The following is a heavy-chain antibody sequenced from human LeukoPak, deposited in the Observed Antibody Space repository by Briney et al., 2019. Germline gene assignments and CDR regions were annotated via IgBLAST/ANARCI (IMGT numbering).Heavy chain of an antibody. CDR1: GGSFNAYNYY. J-gene: IGHJ6*03. V-gene: IGHV4-34*01. CDR2: ISHSGST. D-gene: IGHD1-1*01. CDR3: ARGVDKSATFYYYYYIDV. Sequence: SETLSLTCAVYGGSFNAYNYYWSWIRQPPGKGLEWIGEISHSGSTDYNPSLKSRVSISVDTSKNQFSLRLSSVTAADTAVYYCARGVDKSATFYYYYYIDVWGKGTTVTVSS.